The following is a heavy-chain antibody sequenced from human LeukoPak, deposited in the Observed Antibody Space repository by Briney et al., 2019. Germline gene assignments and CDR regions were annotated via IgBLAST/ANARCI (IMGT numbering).Heavy chain of an antibody. CDR3: ARIVYGSGNWFDY. CDR1: GGSFSNYYW. D-gene: IGHD3-10*01. Sequence: SGTLSLTSAVSGGSFSNYYWRSWLHEPREKGLELIGDIYPSGRTKYNASLKSRVTISVDKSKNQFSLKLNSVTAADTAVYYCARIVYGSGNWFDYWGQGTPVTVSS. V-gene: IGHV4-4*02. CDR2: IYPSGRT. J-gene: IGHJ4*02.